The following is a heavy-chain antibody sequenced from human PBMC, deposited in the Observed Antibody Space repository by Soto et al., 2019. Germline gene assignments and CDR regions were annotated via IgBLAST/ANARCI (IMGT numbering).Heavy chain of an antibody. CDR3: ARRLKQDYYYYYMDV. V-gene: IGHV4-39*01. Sequence: QLQLQESGPGLVKPSETLSLTCTVSGGSISSSSYYWGWIRQPPGKGLEWIGSIYYSGSTYYNPSLKSRVTISVDTSTNQFSLKLSSVTAADTAVYYCARRLKQDYYYYYMDVWGKGTTVTVSS. CDR2: IYYSGST. J-gene: IGHJ6*03. CDR1: GGSISSSSYY.